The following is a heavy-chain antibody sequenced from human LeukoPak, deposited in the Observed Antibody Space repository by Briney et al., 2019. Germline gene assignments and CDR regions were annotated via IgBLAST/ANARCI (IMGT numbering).Heavy chain of an antibody. J-gene: IGHJ4*02. CDR2: ISGSGGST. V-gene: IGHV3-23*01. CDR3: AKVGRYFDWLLPAWYFDY. D-gene: IGHD3-9*01. CDR1: GFTFSSYA. Sequence: PGGSLRLSCAASGFTFSSYAMSWVRQAPGKGLEWVSAISGSGGSTYYADSVKGRFTISRDNSKNTLYLQMNSLRAEDTAVYYCAKVGRYFDWLLPAWYFDYWGQGTLVTVSS.